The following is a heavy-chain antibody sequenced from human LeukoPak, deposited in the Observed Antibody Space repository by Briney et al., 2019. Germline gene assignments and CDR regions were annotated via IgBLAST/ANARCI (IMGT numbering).Heavy chain of an antibody. V-gene: IGHV3-7*01. CDR1: GFTFSSYS. CDR2: IKQDGSEK. Sequence: PGGSLRLSCAASGFTFSSYSMNWVRQAPGKGLEWVANIKQDGSEKYYVDSVKGLFTISRDNAKNSLYLQMNSLRAEDTAVYYCARDSGQWLVRSEYFDYWGQGTLVTVSS. CDR3: ARDSGQWLVRSEYFDY. D-gene: IGHD6-19*01. J-gene: IGHJ4*02.